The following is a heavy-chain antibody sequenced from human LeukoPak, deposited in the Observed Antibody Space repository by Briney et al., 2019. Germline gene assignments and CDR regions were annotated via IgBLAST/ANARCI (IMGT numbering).Heavy chain of an antibody. V-gene: IGHV4-59*08. CDR2: INTRGST. CDR3: ARQRGSSRPNWFDP. Sequence: SEPLSLTCSVSVHPISSYYWSGIRQPPGRGLEGIGYINTRGSTNYNTSLRSRATISVDTSKNQFSLKLRSVTAADTAVYYCARQRGSSRPNWFDPWGQGTLVTVSS. CDR1: VHPISSYY. D-gene: IGHD6-13*01. J-gene: IGHJ5*02.